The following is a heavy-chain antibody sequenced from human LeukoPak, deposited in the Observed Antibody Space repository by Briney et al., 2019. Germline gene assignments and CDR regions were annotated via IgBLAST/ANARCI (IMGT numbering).Heavy chain of an antibody. CDR1: GFTFISYA. V-gene: IGHV3-30*04. CDR3: ARLEGVRVANRFDP. Sequence: PGTSLRLSCAASGFTFISYAIHWVRQAPGKGLEWVAVISFHGTDTFYADSVKGRFTISRDNSKNTLYLQMSSLRGDDTAVYYCARLEGVRVANRFDPWGQGTLVTVSS. D-gene: IGHD2-15*01. J-gene: IGHJ5*02. CDR2: ISFHGTDT.